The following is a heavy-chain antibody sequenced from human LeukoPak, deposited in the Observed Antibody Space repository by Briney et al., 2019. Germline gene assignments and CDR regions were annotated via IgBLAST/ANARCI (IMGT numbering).Heavy chain of an antibody. CDR1: GFTFSSYA. Sequence: GASLRLSCAASGFTFSSYAMSWVRQAPGKGLEWVSAISGSGGSTYYADSVKGRFTISRDNSKNTLYLQMSSLRAEDTAVYYCAKDDCSSTSCYYFGEYYFDYWGQGTLVTVSS. V-gene: IGHV3-23*01. CDR3: AKDDCSSTSCYYFGEYYFDY. CDR2: ISGSGGST. J-gene: IGHJ4*02. D-gene: IGHD2-2*01.